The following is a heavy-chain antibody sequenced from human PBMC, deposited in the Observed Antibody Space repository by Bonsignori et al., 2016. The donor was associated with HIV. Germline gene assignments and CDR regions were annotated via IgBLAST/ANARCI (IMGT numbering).Heavy chain of an antibody. Sequence: GGSLRLSCAASGFTFSSYGMHWVRQAPGKGLEWVAVISYDGSNKYYADSVKGRFTISRDNSKNTLYLQMNSLRAEDTAVYYCAKERTSYYGSGRYYYMDVWGKGTTVTVSS. D-gene: IGHD3-10*01. CDR2: ISYDGSNK. CDR3: AKERTSYYGSGRYYYMDV. J-gene: IGHJ6*03. V-gene: IGHV3-30*18. CDR1: GFTFSSYG.